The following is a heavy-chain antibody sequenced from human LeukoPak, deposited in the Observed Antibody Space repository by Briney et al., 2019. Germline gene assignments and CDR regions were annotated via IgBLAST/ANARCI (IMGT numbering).Heavy chain of an antibody. CDR2: INHSGST. J-gene: IGHJ4*02. Sequence: SETLSLTCAVYGGSFSGYYWSWIRQPPGTGLDWIGEINHSGSTNYNPSLKSRVTISVDTSKNQFYLKLSSVTAADSAVYYCARSSGGWDYWGQGTLVTVSS. D-gene: IGHD2-15*01. CDR3: ARSSGGWDY. V-gene: IGHV4-34*01. CDR1: GGSFSGYY.